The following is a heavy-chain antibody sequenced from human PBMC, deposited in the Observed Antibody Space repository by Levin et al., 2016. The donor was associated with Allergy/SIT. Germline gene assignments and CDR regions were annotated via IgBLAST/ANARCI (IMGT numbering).Heavy chain of an antibody. CDR1: GGSFSGYY. D-gene: IGHD5-12*01. CDR2: INHSGST. V-gene: IGHV4-34*01. Sequence: SETLSLTCAVYGGSFSGYYWSWIRQPPGKGLEWIGEINHSGSTNYNPSLKSRVTISVDTSKNQFSLKLSSVTAADTAVYYCARVSGYENFDYWGQGTLVTVSS. J-gene: IGHJ4*02. CDR3: ARVSGYENFDY.